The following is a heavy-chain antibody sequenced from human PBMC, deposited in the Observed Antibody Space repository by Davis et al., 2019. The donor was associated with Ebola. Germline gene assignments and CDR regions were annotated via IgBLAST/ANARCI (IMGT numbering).Heavy chain of an antibody. D-gene: IGHD2-2*01. V-gene: IGHV4-4*07. CDR3: AIPYCSSTTCSLDY. Sequence: MPSETLSLTCTVSGGSISSYYWSWIRQPAGKGLEWIGRIYTSGTTNYNPSLKSRVTMSVDTSKNQFSLKLSSVTAADTAVYYCAIPYCSSTTCSLDYWGQGTLVTVSS. CDR2: IYTSGTT. CDR1: GGSISSYY. J-gene: IGHJ4*02.